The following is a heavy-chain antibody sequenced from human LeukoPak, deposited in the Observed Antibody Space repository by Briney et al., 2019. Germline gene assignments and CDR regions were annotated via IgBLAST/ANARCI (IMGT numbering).Heavy chain of an antibody. D-gene: IGHD1-1*01. Sequence: GASVKVSCKASGYTFTGYYMHWVRQAPGQGLEWMGWMNPNSGNTGYAQKFQGRVTITRNTSISTAYMELSSLRSEDTAVYYCARGRLLYNWNSPFDYWGQGTLVTVSS. CDR3: ARGRLLYNWNSPFDY. V-gene: IGHV1-8*03. CDR1: GYTFTGYY. CDR2: MNPNSGNT. J-gene: IGHJ4*02.